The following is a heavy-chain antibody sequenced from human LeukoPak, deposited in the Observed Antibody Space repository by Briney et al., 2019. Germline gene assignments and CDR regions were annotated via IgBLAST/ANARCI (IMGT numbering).Heavy chain of an antibody. CDR2: SYHRGGT. CDR1: GYSISSGYY. D-gene: IGHD2-21*01. V-gene: IGHV4-38-2*02. J-gene: IGHJ5*02. Sequence: PSETLSLTCTVSGYSISSGYYWGWIRQPPGKGLEWMGGSYHRGGTYYNPSLKSRVTISVDTSKNQFSLKLSSVTAADTAVYHCARDSRAYCGGDCYSSGWLDPWGQGTLVTVSS. CDR3: ARDSRAYCGGDCYSSGWLDP.